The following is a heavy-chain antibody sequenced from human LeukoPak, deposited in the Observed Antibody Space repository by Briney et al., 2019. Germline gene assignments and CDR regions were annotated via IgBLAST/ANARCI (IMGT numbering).Heavy chain of an antibody. CDR3: AREGLYSSYYFDY. V-gene: IGHV3-48*01. CDR1: GFTFNSYS. CDR2: ISGSSSTI. Sequence: GGSLRLSCAASGFTFNSYSMNWVRQAPEKGLEWVSYISGSSSTIYYADSVKGRFTISRDNAKNSLYLQMNSLRAEDTAVYYCAREGLYSSYYFDYWGQGTLVTVSS. D-gene: IGHD2-21*01. J-gene: IGHJ4*02.